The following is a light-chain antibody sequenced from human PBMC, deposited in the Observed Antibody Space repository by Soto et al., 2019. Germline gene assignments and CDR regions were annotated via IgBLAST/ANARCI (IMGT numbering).Light chain of an antibody. V-gene: IGKV1-9*01. J-gene: IGKJ5*01. CDR2: GAS. CDR3: QQYNNWPPIT. Sequence: DIQLTQSPSFLSASVGDRVTITCRASQDISSYLGWYQQKPGEAPKLLIYGASTLQSGVPSRFSGSGSGTEFTLTISSLQPEDFAVYYCQQYNNWPPITFGQGTRLEIK. CDR1: QDISSY.